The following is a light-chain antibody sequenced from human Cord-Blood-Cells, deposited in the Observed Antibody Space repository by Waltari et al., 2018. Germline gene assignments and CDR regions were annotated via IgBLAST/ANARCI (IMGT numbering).Light chain of an antibody. CDR2: DVS. CDR1: SSDVGGYNY. CDR3: SSHTSSSTLV. Sequence: QSALTQPASVSGSPGQSITISYTGTSSDVGGYNYVSWYQQHPGKAPKLMIYDVSKRPSGVSNRFSGSKSGNTASLTISGLQAEDEADYYCSSHTSSSTLVFGGGTKLTVL. J-gene: IGLJ2*01. V-gene: IGLV2-14*01.